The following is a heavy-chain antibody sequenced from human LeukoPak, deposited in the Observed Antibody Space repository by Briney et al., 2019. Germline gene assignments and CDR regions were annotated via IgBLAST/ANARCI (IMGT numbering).Heavy chain of an antibody. V-gene: IGHV3-48*03. Sequence: GGSLRLSCAASGFTFNTYEMNWVRQAPGKGLEWVSYISGSGNTIYYADSVKGRFTISRDNAKNSLYLQMNSLRAEDTAVYYCARRYYDHVWESPSDAFDIWGQGTMVTVSS. D-gene: IGHD3-16*01. CDR3: ARRYYDHVWESPSDAFDI. CDR1: GFTFNTYE. J-gene: IGHJ3*02. CDR2: ISGSGNTI.